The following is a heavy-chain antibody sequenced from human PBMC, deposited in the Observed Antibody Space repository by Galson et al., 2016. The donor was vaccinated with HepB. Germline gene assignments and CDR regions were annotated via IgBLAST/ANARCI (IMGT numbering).Heavy chain of an antibody. CDR3: VRGLYGSANYYYHGLDV. CDR1: GDSVSSKSAA. D-gene: IGHD3-10*01. Sequence: CAISGDSVSSKSAAWNWIRQSPSRGLEWLGRTYFRSKWYNDYALSVKSRIINSPDTANNQLSLQLNSVTPEETAVYYCVRGLYGSANYYYHGLDVWGQGTTVIVSS. V-gene: IGHV6-1*01. J-gene: IGHJ6*02. CDR2: TYFRSKWYN.